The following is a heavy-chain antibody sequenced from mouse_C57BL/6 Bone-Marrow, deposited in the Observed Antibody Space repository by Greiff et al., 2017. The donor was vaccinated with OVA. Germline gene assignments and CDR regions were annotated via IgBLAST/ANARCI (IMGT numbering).Heavy chain of an antibody. CDR1: GYTFTDYY. Sequence: LVESGAELVRPGASVKLSCKASGYTFTDYYINWVKQRPGQGLEWIARIYPGSGNTYYNEKFKGKATLTAEKSSSTAYMQLSSLTSEDSAVYFCARERGIYDGYYAFAYWGQGTLVTVSA. CDR3: ARERGIYDGYYAFAY. V-gene: IGHV1-76*01. J-gene: IGHJ3*01. D-gene: IGHD2-3*01. CDR2: IYPGSGNT.